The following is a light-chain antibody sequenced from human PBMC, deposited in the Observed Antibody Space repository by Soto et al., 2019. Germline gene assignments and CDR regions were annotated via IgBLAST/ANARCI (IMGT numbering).Light chain of an antibody. V-gene: IGLV2-14*01. CDR1: SSDVATYNY. Sequence: QSALTQPASVSGSPGQSITISCTGSSSDVATYNYVSWYQQHPGKAPKLIIYEVRNRPSGVSDRFSGSKSDNTASLTISGLQADDEAEYHCSSYIDSGNFVVFGGGTQLTVL. J-gene: IGLJ7*01. CDR3: SSYIDSGNFVV. CDR2: EVR.